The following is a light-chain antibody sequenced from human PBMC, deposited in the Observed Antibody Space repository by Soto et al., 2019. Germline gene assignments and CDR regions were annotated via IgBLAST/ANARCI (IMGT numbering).Light chain of an antibody. Sequence: EIVLTQSPGTLSLSPGDRATLSFRASQSVGTLYLAWYQQKPGQAPRLLISGTSTRATGIPDRFSGSGSGTEFTLTISSLQSEDFAVYYCQQYNNWPPSITFGQGTRLEIK. J-gene: IGKJ5*01. CDR1: QSVGTLY. V-gene: IGKV3D-15*01. CDR3: QQYNNWPPSIT. CDR2: GTS.